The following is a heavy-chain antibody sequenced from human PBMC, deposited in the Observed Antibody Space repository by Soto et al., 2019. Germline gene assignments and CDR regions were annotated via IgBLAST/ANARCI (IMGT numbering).Heavy chain of an antibody. CDR2: ISAYNGNT. CDR1: GYTFTSYG. J-gene: IGHJ4*02. Sequence: GASVKVSCKASGYTFTSYGISWVRQAPGQGLEWMGWISAYNGNTNYAQKLQGRVTMTTDTSTSTAYMELRSLRSDDTAVYYCARGDDSSGYYVPTDYWGQGTLVTVSS. CDR3: ARGDDSSGYYVPTDY. D-gene: IGHD3-22*01. V-gene: IGHV1-18*01.